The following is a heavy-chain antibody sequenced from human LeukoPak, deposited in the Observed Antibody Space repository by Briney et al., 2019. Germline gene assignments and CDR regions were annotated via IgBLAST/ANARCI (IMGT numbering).Heavy chain of an antibody. D-gene: IGHD7-27*01. V-gene: IGHV4-39*01. J-gene: IGHJ4*02. Sequence: SETLSLTCTVSGGSISSGDYYWGWIRQPPGKGLEWIGSIYYRGSAYYNPSLKSRATISVDTSKNQLSLRLSSVTAADTAVYYCASEPLGNLDYWGQGTLVTVSS. CDR3: ASEPLGNLDY. CDR1: GGSISSGDYY. CDR2: IYYRGSA.